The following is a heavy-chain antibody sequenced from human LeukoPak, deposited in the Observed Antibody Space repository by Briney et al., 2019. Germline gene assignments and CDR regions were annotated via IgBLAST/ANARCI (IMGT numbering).Heavy chain of an antibody. CDR3: ARDRVGATLYFDY. J-gene: IGHJ4*02. CDR1: GFPFSSHG. V-gene: IGHV3-23*01. D-gene: IGHD1-26*01. CDR2: LSGSGGTT. Sequence: GGTLRLSCAGSGFPFSSHGMNWVRQAPGKGLEWVSALSGSGGTTYYADFMKGRFAISRDNSKNTLYLQMNSLRAEDTAVYYCARDRVGATLYFDYWGQGTLVTVSS.